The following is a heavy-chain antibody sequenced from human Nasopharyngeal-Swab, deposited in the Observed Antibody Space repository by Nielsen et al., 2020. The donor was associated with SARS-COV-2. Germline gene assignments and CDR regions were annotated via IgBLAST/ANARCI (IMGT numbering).Heavy chain of an antibody. J-gene: IGHJ5*02. CDR1: GFTFSTYS. D-gene: IGHD2-15*01. CDR2: ISSSSSYI. Sequence: GESLKISCAASGFTFSTYSMNWVRQAPGKGLEWVSSISSSSSYIYYADSLKGRFTISRDNSKNTLYLQMNSLRAEDTAVYYCARRAVVAALYNWFDPWGQGTLVTVSS. CDR3: ARRAVVAALYNWFDP. V-gene: IGHV3-21*01.